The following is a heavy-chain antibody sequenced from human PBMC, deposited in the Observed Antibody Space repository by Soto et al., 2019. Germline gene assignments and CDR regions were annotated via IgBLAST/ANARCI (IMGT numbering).Heavy chain of an antibody. D-gene: IGHD3-10*01. CDR3: AKDIYLGPGSHCDY. J-gene: IGHJ4*02. Sequence: SETLSLTCAVSGGSISSYYWSWIRQPPGKGLEWIGHISYSGTTNYNPSLQSRVTMSLDTSKNHFSLRLSSVTAADTAWYYCAKDIYLGPGSHCDYWGQGTLVTVSS. CDR2: ISYSGTT. CDR1: GGSISSYY. V-gene: IGHV4-59*01.